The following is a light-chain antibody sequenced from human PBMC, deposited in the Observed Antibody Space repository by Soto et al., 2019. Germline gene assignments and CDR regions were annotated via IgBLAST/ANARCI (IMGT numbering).Light chain of an antibody. CDR2: EVN. CDR3: CSYAGTSYV. CDR1: SSDVGSYDA. Sequence: QSALTQPASVSGSPGQSITISCTGTSSDVGSYDAVSWYQHHPGKVPKLMIYEVNKRPSGVSYRFSDSKSGNTASLTISGLQAEDEADYYCCSYAGTSYVFGSGTKVTVL. J-gene: IGLJ1*01. V-gene: IGLV2-23*02.